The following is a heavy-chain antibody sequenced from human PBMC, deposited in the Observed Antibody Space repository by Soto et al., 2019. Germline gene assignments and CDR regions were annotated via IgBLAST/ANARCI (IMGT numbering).Heavy chain of an antibody. CDR2: IWYDGSNK. V-gene: IGHV3-33*01. CDR1: GFTFSSYG. J-gene: IGHJ3*02. Sequence: QVQLVESGGGVVQPGRSLRLSCAAGGFTFSSYGMHWVSQAPGKGLEWVAVIWYDGSNKYYADSVKGRFTISRDNSKNTLYLQMNSLRAEDTAVYYCARDFRHYDSSGYYYGDAFDIWGQGTMVTVSS. CDR3: ARDFRHYDSSGYYYGDAFDI. D-gene: IGHD3-22*01.